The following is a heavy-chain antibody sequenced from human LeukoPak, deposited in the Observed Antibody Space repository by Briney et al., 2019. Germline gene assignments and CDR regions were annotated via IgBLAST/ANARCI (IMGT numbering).Heavy chain of an antibody. Sequence: PSETLSLTCTVSGGSMSSYYWNWIRQPPGEGLEWIGHIHYNGNINYNPSLKSGVPISVDTSKYQFSLKLSSVTAADTAVYYCARGYSSGWYRGWFDPWGQGTLVIVSS. D-gene: IGHD6-19*01. V-gene: IGHV4-59*01. CDR1: GGSMSSYY. J-gene: IGHJ5*02. CDR2: IHYNGNI. CDR3: ARGYSSGWYRGWFDP.